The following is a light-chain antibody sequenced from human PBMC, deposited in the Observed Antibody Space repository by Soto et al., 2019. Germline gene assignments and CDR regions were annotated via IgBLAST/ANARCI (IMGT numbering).Light chain of an antibody. CDR3: QQYNIWPPT. CDR2: AAS. V-gene: IGKV3-15*01. CDR1: QTISSN. J-gene: IGKJ1*01. Sequence: EIVMTQSPATLSVSPGERATLSCRASQTISSNLAWYQQKPGQAPRLLIFAASTGATGVPARFSGSGSGTGFTLTISSLQSEDFAVYYCQQYNIWPPTFGQGTKVDIK.